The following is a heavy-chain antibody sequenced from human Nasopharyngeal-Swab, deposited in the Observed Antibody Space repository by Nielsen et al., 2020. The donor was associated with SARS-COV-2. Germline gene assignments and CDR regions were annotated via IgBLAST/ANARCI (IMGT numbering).Heavy chain of an antibody. J-gene: IGHJ4*02. D-gene: IGHD1-20*01. CDR1: GYTFTSYD. CDR3: ARGWYNWNLGDY. CDR2: MNPNSGGT. V-gene: IGHV1-2*02. Sequence: ASVKVSCKASGYTFTSYDINWVRQATGQGLEWMGWMNPNSGGTNYAQKFQGRVTMTRDTSISTAYMELSRLRSDDTAVYYCARGWYNWNLGDYWGQGTLVTVSS.